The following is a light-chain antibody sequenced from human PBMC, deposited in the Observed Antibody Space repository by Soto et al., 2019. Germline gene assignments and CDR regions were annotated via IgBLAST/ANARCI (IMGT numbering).Light chain of an antibody. V-gene: IGKV1-9*01. CDR2: AAS. Sequence: IQLTQSPSSLSASVGDRVTITCRASQGISSYLAWYHQKPGKAPNLLLYAASTLQSGVPSRFSSSGSGTDFTLTISSLQPEDFATYYCQQLNSYPSFGGGTKVEIK. CDR3: QQLNSYPS. CDR1: QGISSY. J-gene: IGKJ4*01.